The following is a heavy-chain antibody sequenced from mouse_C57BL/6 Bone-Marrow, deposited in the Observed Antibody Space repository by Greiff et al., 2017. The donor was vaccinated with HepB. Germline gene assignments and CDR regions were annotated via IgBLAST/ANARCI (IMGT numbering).Heavy chain of an antibody. D-gene: IGHD1-1*01. CDR3: ARSFYYYGSSPQFGY. V-gene: IGHV1-4*01. Sequence: VPLPQSGAELARPGASVTMSCKASGYTFTSYTMHWVKQRPGQGLEWIGYINPSSGYTKYNQKFKDKATLTADKSSSTAYMQLSSLTSEDSAVYYCARSFYYYGSSPQFGYWGQGTTLTVSS. CDR1: GYTFTSYT. J-gene: IGHJ2*01. CDR2: INPSSGYT.